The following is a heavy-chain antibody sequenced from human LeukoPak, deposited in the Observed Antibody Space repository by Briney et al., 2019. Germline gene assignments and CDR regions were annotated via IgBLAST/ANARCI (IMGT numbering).Heavy chain of an antibody. CDR3: YCSSTGYGMDV. V-gene: IGHV1-46*01. D-gene: IGHD2-2*01. CDR1: GYTFTSYY. CDR2: INPSGGST. J-gene: IGHJ6*02. Sequence: ASVKVSCKASGYTFTSYYMHWVRQAPGQGLEWMGIINPSGGSTSYAQKFQGRVTMTRDTSTSTVYMELSSLRSEDTAVYCCYCSSTGYGMDVWGQGTTVTVSS.